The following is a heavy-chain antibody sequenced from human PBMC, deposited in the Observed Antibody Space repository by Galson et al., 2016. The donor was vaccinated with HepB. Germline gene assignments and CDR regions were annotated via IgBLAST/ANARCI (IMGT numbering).Heavy chain of an antibody. V-gene: IGHV3-23*01. CDR2: INYRGEST. J-gene: IGHJ4*02. Sequence: SLRLSCAASGFTFSNHDMNWVRQAPGKGLEYVANINYRGESTSYADSVKGRFTISRDNSRSTLYLEMNSLRVEDTAVYYCVKDPNWESGCWGLGTLVTVSS. CDR3: VKDPNWESGC. CDR1: GFTFSNHD. D-gene: IGHD7-27*01.